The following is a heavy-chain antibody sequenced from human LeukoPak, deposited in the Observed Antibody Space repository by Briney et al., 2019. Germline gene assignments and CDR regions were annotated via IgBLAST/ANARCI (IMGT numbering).Heavy chain of an antibody. CDR3: ARRAKRILYYYMDV. CDR1: GITFSSHE. V-gene: IGHV4-34*01. D-gene: IGHD2-15*01. Sequence: GSLRLSCAASGITFSSHEMNWVRQPPGKGLEWIGEINHSGSTNYNPSLKSRVTISVDTSKNQFSLKLSSVTAADTAVYYCARRAKRILYYYMDVWGKGTTVTVSS. J-gene: IGHJ6*03. CDR2: INHSGST.